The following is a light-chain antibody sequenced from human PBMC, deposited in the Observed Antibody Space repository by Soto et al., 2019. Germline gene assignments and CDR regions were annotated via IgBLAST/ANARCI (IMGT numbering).Light chain of an antibody. CDR1: QSVSSNY. Sequence: EIVLTQSPGTLSLSPGERATFSCRASQSVSSNYLAWYQQKPGQAPRLLIYGASSRATGIPDRFSGSGSGTEFTLTISSLQPDDFASYYCQQYNTYPWTFGQGTKVDIK. V-gene: IGKV3-20*01. CDR3: QQYNTYPWT. J-gene: IGKJ1*01. CDR2: GAS.